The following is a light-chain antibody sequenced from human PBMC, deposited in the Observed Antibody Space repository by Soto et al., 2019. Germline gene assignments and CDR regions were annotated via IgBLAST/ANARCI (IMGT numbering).Light chain of an antibody. CDR1: QSISSW. Sequence: DIQMTQSPSTLSASVGDRVTVTCRASQSISSWLAWYQQKPGKAPRLLIYKASSLESGVPSRFSGSGSGTEFTLTISSLQPDDFATYYCQQYDSFSLTFGGGTKVEIK. V-gene: IGKV1-5*03. J-gene: IGKJ4*01. CDR3: QQYDSFSLT. CDR2: KAS.